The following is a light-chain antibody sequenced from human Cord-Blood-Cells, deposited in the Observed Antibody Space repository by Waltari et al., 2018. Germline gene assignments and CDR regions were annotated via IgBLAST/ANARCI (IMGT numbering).Light chain of an antibody. J-gene: IGKJ2*02. V-gene: IGKV1-39*01. CDR1: QSISSY. CDR3: QQSYSTPRT. CDR2: AAS. Sequence: EIQMTKSPSSLSASVGDRITITCRASQSISSYLNWYQQKPGKAPKHLIYAASILQSGVPSRFSGSGSGTDFTLTISSLQPEDFATYYCQQSYSTPRTFGQGTKLEIK.